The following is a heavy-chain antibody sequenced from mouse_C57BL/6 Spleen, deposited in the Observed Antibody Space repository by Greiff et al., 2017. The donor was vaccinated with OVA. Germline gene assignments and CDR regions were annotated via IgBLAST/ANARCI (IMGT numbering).Heavy chain of an antibody. CDR1: GFTFSDYY. V-gene: IGHV5-12*01. CDR3: ARPDWDYWYFDV. CDR2: ISNGGGST. D-gene: IGHD4-1*01. J-gene: IGHJ1*03. Sequence: DVKLVESGGGLVQPGGSLKLSCAASGFTFSDYYMYWVRQTPEKRLEWVAYISNGGGSTYYPDTVKGRFTISRDSAKNTLSLQMSRLKSEDTAMYYCARPDWDYWYFDVWGTGTTVTVSS.